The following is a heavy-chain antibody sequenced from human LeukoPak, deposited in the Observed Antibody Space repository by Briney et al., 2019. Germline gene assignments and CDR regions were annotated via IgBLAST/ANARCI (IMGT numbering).Heavy chain of an antibody. CDR2: ISSSGSTI. V-gene: IGHV3-11*01. J-gene: IGHJ4*02. D-gene: IGHD3-10*01. CDR3: ARTENRGVIGYHFDY. Sequence: PGGSLRLSCAASGFTFSDYYMSWIRQAPGKGLYWVSYISSSGSTIYYADSVKGRFTISRDNAKNSLYLQMNSLRAEDTAVYYCARTENRGVIGYHFDYWGQGTLVTVSS. CDR1: GFTFSDYY.